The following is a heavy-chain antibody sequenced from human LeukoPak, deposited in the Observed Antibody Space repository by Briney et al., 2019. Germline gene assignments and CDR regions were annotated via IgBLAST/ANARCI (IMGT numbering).Heavy chain of an antibody. V-gene: IGHV1-69*02. CDR1: GGTFNSYT. J-gene: IGHJ3*02. D-gene: IGHD1-1*01. CDR2: IIPILGIA. CDR3: ASDFREGLERAHAFAI. Sequence: SVKVSCKASGGTFNSYTISWVRQAPGQGLEWMGRIIPILGIANYEQKFQGRVTITADKSTSTAYMELSSLRSEDTAVYYCASDFREGLERAHAFAIWGEGTMVTVSS.